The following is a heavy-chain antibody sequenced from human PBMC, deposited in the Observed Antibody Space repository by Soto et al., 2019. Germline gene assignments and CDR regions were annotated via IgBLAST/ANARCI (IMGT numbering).Heavy chain of an antibody. D-gene: IGHD2-2*01. J-gene: IGHJ4*02. CDR1: GGSISSSSYY. CDR2: IYYSGST. Sequence: SETLSLTCTVSGGSISSSSYYWGWIRQPPGKGLEWIGSIYYSGSTYYNPSLKSRVTISVDTSKNQFSLKLSSVTAADTAVYYCARLPLEYCSSTSCYGTYLDYWGQGTLVTVSS. V-gene: IGHV4-39*01. CDR3: ARLPLEYCSSTSCYGTYLDY.